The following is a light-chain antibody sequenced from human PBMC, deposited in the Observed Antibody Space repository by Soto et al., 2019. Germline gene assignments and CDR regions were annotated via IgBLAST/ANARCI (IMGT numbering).Light chain of an antibody. V-gene: IGLV3-1*01. J-gene: IGLJ2*01. CDR3: QAWDSSTVV. CDR1: KLGDKY. Sequence: SYELTQPPSVSVSPGQTASITCSGDKLGDKYACWYQQRPGQSPVLVIYQDNKLPSGIPERFSCSNSGNTATLTISGTQALDDADYYCQAWDSSTVVFGGGAKVTVL. CDR2: QDN.